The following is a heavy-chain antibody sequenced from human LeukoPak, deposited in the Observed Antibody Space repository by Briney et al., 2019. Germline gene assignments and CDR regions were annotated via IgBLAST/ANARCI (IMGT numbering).Heavy chain of an antibody. V-gene: IGHV3-23*01. CDR1: GFTFSSHA. CDR2: IGGSGSPI. J-gene: IGHJ4*02. Sequence: GGSLRLSCAASGFTFSSHAMSWVRQAPGKGLVWVSTIGGSGSPIFYTDSVKGRFTISRDNSRNTLHLQMNSLSAEDSAIYYCVKDFDYWGQGTLVTVSS. CDR3: VKDFDY.